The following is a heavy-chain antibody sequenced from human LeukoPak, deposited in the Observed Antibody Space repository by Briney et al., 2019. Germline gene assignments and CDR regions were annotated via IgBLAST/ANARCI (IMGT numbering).Heavy chain of an antibody. J-gene: IGHJ5*02. CDR1: GGSIGSGGYS. CDR3: ARGDSRLNWFDP. CDR2: IYHSGST. Sequence: PSQTLSLTCAVSGGSIGSGGYSWSWIRQPPGKGLEWIGYIYHSGSTYYNPSLKSRVTISVDRSKNQFSLKLSSVTAADTAVYYCARGDSRLNWFDPWGQGTLVTVSS. D-gene: IGHD3-22*01. V-gene: IGHV4-30-2*01.